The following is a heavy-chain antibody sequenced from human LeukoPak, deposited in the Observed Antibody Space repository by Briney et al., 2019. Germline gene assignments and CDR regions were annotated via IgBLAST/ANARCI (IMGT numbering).Heavy chain of an antibody. CDR1: GFTFSNYG. D-gene: IGHD1-26*01. Sequence: GGSLRLSCAASGFTFSNYGMHWVRQAPGKGLEWVAVISYDGSNKYYADSVKGRFTISRDNSKNTLYLQMNSLRAEDTAVYYCAKDLTGSGSYIDYWGQGTLVTVSS. J-gene: IGHJ4*02. CDR3: AKDLTGSGSYIDY. CDR2: ISYDGSNK. V-gene: IGHV3-30*18.